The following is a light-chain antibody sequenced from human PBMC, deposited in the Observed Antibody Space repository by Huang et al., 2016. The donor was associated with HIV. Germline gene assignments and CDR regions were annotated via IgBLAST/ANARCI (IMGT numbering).Light chain of an antibody. CDR2: AAS. CDR3: QQYYNTPWT. CDR1: QGISNS. Sequence: SASVGDRVTITCRASQGISNSLARYQQKPGEAPKLLLYAASTLKSGVPSRFSGSGSGTDSTLTISSLQPEDFATYYCQQYYNTPWTFGQGTKVESK. J-gene: IGKJ1*01. V-gene: IGKV1-NL1*01.